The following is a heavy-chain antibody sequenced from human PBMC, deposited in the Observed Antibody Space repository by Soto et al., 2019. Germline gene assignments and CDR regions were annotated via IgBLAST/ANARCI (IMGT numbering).Heavy chain of an antibody. CDR1: GFSLSSTRIA. CDR2: IYWDDDK. Sequence: QITLKESGPTLVKPTQTLTLTCTFSGFSLSSTRIAVGWIRQPPGKALEWLALIYWDDDKRYSPFLKSRLTITKDTAKNHVVLTMSNMEPVDTARYYHALIVLAGLGYYFDYWGQGPLVTVSS. D-gene: IGHD6-19*01. V-gene: IGHV2-5*02. CDR3: ALIVLAGLGYYFDY. J-gene: IGHJ4*02.